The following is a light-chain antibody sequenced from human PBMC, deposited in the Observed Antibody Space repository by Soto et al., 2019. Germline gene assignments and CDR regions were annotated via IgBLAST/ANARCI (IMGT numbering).Light chain of an antibody. CDR2: FES. CDR3: KQYGSSIN. Sequence: EILSTHSPGTLALSSGEGETLSRRASQSVSSSYLAWYQQKPGQAPRLLIYFESSRATGIPDRLTGGGSATDFILTVSRLEPEYFAVYNCKQYGSSINCGKGPRRAIK. CDR1: QSVSSSY. V-gene: IGKV3-20*01. J-gene: IGKJ5*01.